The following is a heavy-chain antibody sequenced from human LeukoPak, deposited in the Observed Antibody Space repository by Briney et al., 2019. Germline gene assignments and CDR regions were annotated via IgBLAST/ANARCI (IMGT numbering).Heavy chain of an antibody. CDR1: GGSISSSSYY. Sequence: PSETLSLTCTVSGGSISSSSYYWGWVRQAPGKGLEWVSSISSSSSYIYYADSVKGRFTISRDNAKNSLYLQMNSLRAEDTAVYYCARDGYESGSYLGHLDYWGQGTLVTVSS. V-gene: IGHV3-21*01. J-gene: IGHJ4*02. CDR2: ISSSSSYI. D-gene: IGHD1-26*01. CDR3: ARDGYESGSYLGHLDY.